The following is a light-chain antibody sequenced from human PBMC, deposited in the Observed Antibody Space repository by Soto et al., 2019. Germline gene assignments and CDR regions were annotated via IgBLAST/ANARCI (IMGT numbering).Light chain of an antibody. CDR1: SRDVGGFEY. CDR2: DVT. CDR3: GSITRSSTSV. J-gene: IGLJ1*01. Sequence: QSALSQPASVSGSPGQSITISCTGPSRDVGGFEYVSWYQHQPAKAPKLIIYDVTKRPSGVSNRFSGSKSGTTASLTISGIQAEDEGDYYCGSITRSSTSVFGTGTKLTVL. V-gene: IGLV2-14*01.